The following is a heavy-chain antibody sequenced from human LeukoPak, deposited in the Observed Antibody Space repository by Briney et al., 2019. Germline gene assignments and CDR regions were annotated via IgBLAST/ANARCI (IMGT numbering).Heavy chain of an antibody. Sequence: GGSLRLSCAASGFTFDDYGMSWVRQAPGKGLEWVSGINWNGGSTGYADSVKGRFTISRDNAKNSLYLQMNSLRAEDTALYHCARTLNSSGWYIRANYYYGMDVWGQGTTVTVSS. CDR3: ARTLNSSGWYIRANYYYGMDV. CDR2: INWNGGST. V-gene: IGHV3-20*01. CDR1: GFTFDDYG. J-gene: IGHJ6*02. D-gene: IGHD6-19*01.